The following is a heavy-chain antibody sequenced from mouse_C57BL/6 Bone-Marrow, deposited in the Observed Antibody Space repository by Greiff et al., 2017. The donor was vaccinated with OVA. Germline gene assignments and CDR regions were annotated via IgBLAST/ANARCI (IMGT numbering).Heavy chain of an antibody. V-gene: IGHV1-61*01. CDR2: ISPSDSEP. J-gene: IGHJ2*01. CDR3: ERDYYGNYCGY. Sequence: VQLQQPGAELVRPGSSVKLSCKASGYTFTSYWMDWVKQRPGQGLEWIGNISPSDSEPHYTQKFKDKATLTVDKSSSTADMQLSSLTSEDSAVSDCERDYYGNYCGYWGQGTTLTVSS. CDR1: GYTFTSYW. D-gene: IGHD1-1*01.